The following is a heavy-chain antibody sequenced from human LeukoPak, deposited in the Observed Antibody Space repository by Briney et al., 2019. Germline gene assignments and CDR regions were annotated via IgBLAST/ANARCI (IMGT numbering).Heavy chain of an antibody. CDR2: INPSGGST. CDR1: GYTFTSYY. J-gene: IGHJ5*02. CDR3: AREAGPRRAWFDP. Sequence: ASVKVSCRASGYTFTSYYMHWVRQAPGQGLEWMGIINPSGGSTSYAQKFQGRVTMTRDTSTSTVYMELSSLRSEDTAVYYCAREAGPRRAWFDPWGQGTLVTVSS. V-gene: IGHV1-46*01. D-gene: IGHD3-10*01.